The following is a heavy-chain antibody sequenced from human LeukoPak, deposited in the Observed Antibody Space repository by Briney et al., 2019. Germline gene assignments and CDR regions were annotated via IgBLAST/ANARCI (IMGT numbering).Heavy chain of an antibody. J-gene: IGHJ5*02. CDR2: IYHSGST. CDR1: GGSISSGGYS. V-gene: IGHV4-30-2*01. CDR3: AREHSSSYNWFDP. D-gene: IGHD6-13*01. Sequence: TSETLSLTCAVSGGSISSGGYSWSWIRQPPGKGLAWIGYIYHSGSTYYNPSLKSRVTISVDRSKNQFSLKLSSVTAADTAVYYCAREHSSSYNWFDPWGQGTLVTVSS.